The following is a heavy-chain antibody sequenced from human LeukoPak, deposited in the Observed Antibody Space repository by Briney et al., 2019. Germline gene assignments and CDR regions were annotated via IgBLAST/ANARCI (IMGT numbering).Heavy chain of an antibody. J-gene: IGHJ4*02. CDR1: GYTFTNYD. Sequence: ASVKVSRKASGYTFTNYDINWVRQATGQGLEWMGIINPSGGSTSYAQKFQGRVTMTRDMSTSTVYMELSSLRSDDTAVYYCARAQWLVPFDYWGQGTLVTVSS. V-gene: IGHV1-46*01. CDR3: ARAQWLVPFDY. CDR2: INPSGGST. D-gene: IGHD6-19*01.